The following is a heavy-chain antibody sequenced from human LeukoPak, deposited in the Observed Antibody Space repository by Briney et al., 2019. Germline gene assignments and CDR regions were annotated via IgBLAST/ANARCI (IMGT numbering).Heavy chain of an antibody. CDR3: VRDGGVSGYDLLDC. V-gene: IGHV3-7*01. D-gene: IGHD5-12*01. CDR1: GSTFSNYW. J-gene: IGHJ4*02. CDR2: INQDGSEE. Sequence: GGSLRLSCAASGSTFSNYWMTWVRQAPGKGLEWVAHINQDGSEEHYMDSVKARFTISRDNAKNSLSLQMNSLRAEDTAVYYCVRDGGVSGYDLLDCWGQGTLVTVSS.